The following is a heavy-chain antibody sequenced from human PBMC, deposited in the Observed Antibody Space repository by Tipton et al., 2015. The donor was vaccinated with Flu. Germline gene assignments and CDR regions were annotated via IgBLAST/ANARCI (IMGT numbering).Heavy chain of an antibody. CDR1: GFAFSSYG. D-gene: IGHD6-19*01. CDR3: AKVIPEAVAGLDY. J-gene: IGHJ4*02. CDR2: VTGGGST. V-gene: IGHV3-NL1*01. Sequence: SLRLSCAASGFAFSSYGMHWVRQAPGKGLEWVSGVTGGGSTYYADSVKGRFTISRDIYKNMLFLQMNSLRAEDTAVYYCAKVIPEAVAGLDYWGQGTLVTVSS.